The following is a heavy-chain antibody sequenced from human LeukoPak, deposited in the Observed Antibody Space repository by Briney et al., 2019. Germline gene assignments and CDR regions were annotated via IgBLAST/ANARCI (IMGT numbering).Heavy chain of an antibody. CDR2: IYSGGST. CDR3: ARVWFGDPSGAFDI. Sequence: PGGSLRLSCAASGFTVSSNYMSWVRQAPGKGLEWVSVIYSGGSTYYADSVKGRFTISRHNSKNTLYLQMNSLRAEDTAVYYCARVWFGDPSGAFDIWGQGTMVTVSS. J-gene: IGHJ3*02. CDR1: GFTVSSNY. D-gene: IGHD3-10*01. V-gene: IGHV3-53*04.